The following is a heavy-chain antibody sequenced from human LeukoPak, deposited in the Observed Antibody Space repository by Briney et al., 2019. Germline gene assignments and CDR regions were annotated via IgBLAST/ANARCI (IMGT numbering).Heavy chain of an antibody. V-gene: IGHV3-53*01. Sequence: GGSLRLSCAASGLTVSRNYMSWVRQAPGKGLESVSVIYSGGSTYYADSVRGRFAISRDNSKNTLYLQMNSLRVEDTAVYYCARVGGHWGQGTLVTVSS. D-gene: IGHD3-10*01. CDR2: IYSGGST. J-gene: IGHJ4*02. CDR1: GLTVSRNY. CDR3: ARVGGH.